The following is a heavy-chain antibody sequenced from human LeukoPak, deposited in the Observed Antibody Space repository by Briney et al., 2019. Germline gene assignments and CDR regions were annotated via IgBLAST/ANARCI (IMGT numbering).Heavy chain of an antibody. J-gene: IGHJ4*02. CDR2: TSPSGGST. CDR1: GHPFPSYY. CDR3: ARGGRVRTQLDSYFDC. D-gene: IGHD6-13*01. V-gene: IGHV1-46*01. Sequence: ASVKVSCKASGHPFPSYYMHWGRQAPGQGVEWMGITSPSGGSTNYAQKFQGRITMTRATSTNTVYLQLSRLRSEDTATYYCARGGRVRTQLDSYFDCWGQGTLVTVSS.